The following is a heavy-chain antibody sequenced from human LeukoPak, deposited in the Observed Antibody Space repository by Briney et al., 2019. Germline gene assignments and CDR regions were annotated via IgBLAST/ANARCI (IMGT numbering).Heavy chain of an antibody. CDR1: GGSISSYY. CDR2: IYTSGST. D-gene: IGHD6-19*01. CDR3: AGLQRIAVAGTDY. V-gene: IGHV4-4*08. J-gene: IGHJ4*02. Sequence: SETLSLTCTVSGGSISSYYWSWIRQPPGKGLEWIGRIYTSGSTNYNPSLKSRVTISVDTSKNQFSLKLSSVTAADTAVYYCAGLQRIAVAGTDYWGQGTLVTVSS.